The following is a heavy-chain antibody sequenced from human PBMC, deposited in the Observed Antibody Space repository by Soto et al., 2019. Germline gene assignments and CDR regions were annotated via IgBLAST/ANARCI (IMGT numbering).Heavy chain of an antibody. V-gene: IGHV1-69*08. Sequence: QVQLVQSGAKVKKPGSSVKVSCKASGGPFSSYTITWVRQAPGQGLEWMGRIIPILEITNYAQKFQGRVTITADKSTSTAYMEMSSLRSEDTAAYYWARDWLTTGAPGNYYGVDVWGQGTTVTVSS. D-gene: IGHD3-9*01. J-gene: IGHJ6*02. CDR3: ARDWLTTGAPGNYYGVDV. CDR2: IIPILEIT. CDR1: GGPFSSYT.